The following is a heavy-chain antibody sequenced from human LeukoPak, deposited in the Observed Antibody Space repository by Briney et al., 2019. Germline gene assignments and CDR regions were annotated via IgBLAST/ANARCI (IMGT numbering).Heavy chain of an antibody. CDR3: ARDRGSYFPFDY. J-gene: IGHJ4*02. CDR1: GFTFSRYT. V-gene: IGHV3-7*01. Sequence: GGSLRLSCAASGFTFSRYTMNWVRQAPGKGLEWVASIKQDGSEKYCVDSVKGRFTISRDNAKNSLYLQMNSLRAEDTAVYYCARDRGSYFPFDYWGQGTLVIVSS. D-gene: IGHD1-26*01. CDR2: IKQDGSEK.